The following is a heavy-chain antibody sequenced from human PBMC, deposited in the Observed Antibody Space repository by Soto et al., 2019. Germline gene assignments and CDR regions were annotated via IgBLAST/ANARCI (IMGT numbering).Heavy chain of an antibody. CDR2: MYFSGST. D-gene: IGHD6-19*01. CDR1: GGSIGGFS. Sequence: PSEPHSVTWTVSGGSIGGFSGSWIRQPPGKGLEWIAYMYFSGSTNYNPSLKSRVTISVDTSKNQFSLKLSSVTAADTAVYYCARGSGWYFPWGQGTLVTVSS. CDR3: ARGSGWYFP. J-gene: IGHJ5*02. V-gene: IGHV4-59*01.